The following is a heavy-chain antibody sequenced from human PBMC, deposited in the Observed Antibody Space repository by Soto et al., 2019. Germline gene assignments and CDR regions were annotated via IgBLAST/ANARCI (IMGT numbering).Heavy chain of an antibody. CDR3: AKGTAVAGTNNWFDP. D-gene: IGHD6-19*01. Sequence: EVQLLESGGGLVQPGGSLRLSCAASGFTFSSYAMSWVRQAPGKGLEWVSAISGSGGSTYYTDSVKGRFTISRDNSKNTLYLQMNSLRAEDTAVYYCAKGTAVAGTNNWFDPWGQGTLVTVSS. V-gene: IGHV3-23*01. CDR1: GFTFSSYA. J-gene: IGHJ5*02. CDR2: ISGSGGST.